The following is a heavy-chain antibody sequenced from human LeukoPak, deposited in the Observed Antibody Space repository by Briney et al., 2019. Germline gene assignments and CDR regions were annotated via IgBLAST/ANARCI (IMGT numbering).Heavy chain of an antibody. D-gene: IGHD6-19*01. CDR1: GITFSTYA. CDR3: AKEEYHSGWYKWFGP. V-gene: IGHV3-23*01. CDR2: INYSGSGT. J-gene: IGHJ5*02. Sequence: GGSLRLSCAASGITFSTYAMTWVRRAPGKGLEWVSSINYSGSGTFYADSVKGRFNISRDNSKDTLYLQMNSLRVEDTAVYYCAKEEYHSGWYKWFGPWGQGTLVTVSS.